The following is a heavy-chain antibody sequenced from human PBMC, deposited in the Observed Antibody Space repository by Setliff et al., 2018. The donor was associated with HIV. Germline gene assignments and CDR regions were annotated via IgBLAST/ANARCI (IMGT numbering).Heavy chain of an antibody. D-gene: IGHD6-19*01. CDR1: GDSISSGGYY. J-gene: IGHJ3*02. Sequence: SETLSLTCTVSGDSISSGGYYWSWIRQPAGQGLEWIGRIYTSGNTNYNPSTNYNPSLKSRITISLETSRNQSSLRVTPVTATDTAVYYCTRQSPVAGSGAFDIWGQGTMVTVSS. CDR2: IYTSGNTNYNPST. CDR3: TRQSPVAGSGAFDI. V-gene: IGHV4-61*02.